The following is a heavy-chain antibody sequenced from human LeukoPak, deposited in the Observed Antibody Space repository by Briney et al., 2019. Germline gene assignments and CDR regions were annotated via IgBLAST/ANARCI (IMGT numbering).Heavy chain of an antibody. J-gene: IGHJ4*02. CDR1: GFTFSGYS. V-gene: IGHV3-48*02. CDR3: AREGYYFDY. CDR2: ISSSGSTI. Sequence: GGSLRLSCAASGFTFSGYSMNWVRQAPGKGLGWVSYISSSGSTIWYADSVKGRFTISRDNAKNSLCLQMNSLRDEDTAVYYCAREGYYFDYWGQGTLVTVSS.